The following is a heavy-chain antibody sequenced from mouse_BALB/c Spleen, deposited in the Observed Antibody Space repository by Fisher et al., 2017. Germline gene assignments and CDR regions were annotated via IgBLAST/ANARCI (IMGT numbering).Heavy chain of an antibody. D-gene: IGHD2-1*01. V-gene: IGHV5-6-4*01. CDR3: TREGGNYPYAMDY. J-gene: IGHJ4*01. Sequence: RFTISRDNAKNTLHLQMSSLKSEDTAMYYCTREGGNYPYAMDYWGQGTSVTVSS.